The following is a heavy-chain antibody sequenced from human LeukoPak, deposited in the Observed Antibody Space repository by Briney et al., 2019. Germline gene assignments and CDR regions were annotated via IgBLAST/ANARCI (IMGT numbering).Heavy chain of an antibody. V-gene: IGHV4-59*08. D-gene: IGHD3-3*01. Sequence: SETLSLTCTVSGDSISTYYWSWIRQPPGKELEWIGYIYFSGTTKYSPSLKSRVTISVDTSKDQFSLNLSSVTAADTAVYYCARHGPLYDIWSAQFYFDSWGQGTLVTVSS. CDR1: GDSISTYY. CDR2: IYFSGTT. CDR3: ARHGPLYDIWSAQFYFDS. J-gene: IGHJ4*02.